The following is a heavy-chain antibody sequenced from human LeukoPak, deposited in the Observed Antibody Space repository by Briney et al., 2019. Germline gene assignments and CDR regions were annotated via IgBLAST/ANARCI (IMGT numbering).Heavy chain of an antibody. CDR3: ARDLRDILTGYYSTYGMDV. CDR1: GGSISSYY. D-gene: IGHD3-9*01. V-gene: IGHV4-59*01. CDR2: IYYSGST. Sequence: SETLSLTCTVSGGSISSYYWSWIRQPPGKGLEWIGYIYYSGSTNYNPSLKSRVTISVDTSKNQFSLKLSSVTAADTAVYYCARDLRDILTGYYSTYGMDVWGQGTTVTVSS. J-gene: IGHJ6*02.